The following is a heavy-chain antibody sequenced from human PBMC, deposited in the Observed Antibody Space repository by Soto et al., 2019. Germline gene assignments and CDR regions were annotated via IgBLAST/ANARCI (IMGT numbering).Heavy chain of an antibody. CDR3: ARDVRTYYYDSLSNPFDY. J-gene: IGHJ4*02. CDR1: GFTFSSYG. D-gene: IGHD3-22*01. CDR2: IWYDGSNK. V-gene: IGHV3-33*01. Sequence: QVQLVESGGGVVQPGRSLRLSCAASGFTFSSYGMHWVRQAPGKGLEWVAVIWYDGSNKYYADSVKGRFTISRDNSKNTLYLQMNSLRAGDTAVYYCARDVRTYYYDSLSNPFDYWGQGTLVTVSS.